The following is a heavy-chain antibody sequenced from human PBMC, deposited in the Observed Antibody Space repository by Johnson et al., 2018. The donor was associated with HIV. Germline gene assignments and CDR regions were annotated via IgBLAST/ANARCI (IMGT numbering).Heavy chain of an antibody. V-gene: IGHV3-7*03. CDR1: GFIVGTKY. Sequence: VQLVESGGGVVQPGRSLRLACVASGFIVGTKYMSWVRQAPGKGLEWVANIKQDGSERYYVDSVKGRFTISRDNAKNSLYLQMNSLRADDTALYYCARGLAYCGGDCSNAFDIWGQGTMVTVSS. CDR3: ARGLAYCGGDCSNAFDI. J-gene: IGHJ3*02. CDR2: IKQDGSER. D-gene: IGHD2-21*02.